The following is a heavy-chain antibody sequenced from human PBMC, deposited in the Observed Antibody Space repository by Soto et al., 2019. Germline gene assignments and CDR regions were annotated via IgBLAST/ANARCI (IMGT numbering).Heavy chain of an antibody. D-gene: IGHD4-17*01. CDR1: RFSLSSSGVG. Sequence: GPTLVNPTQTLTLTCTFSRFSLSSSGVGVGWIRQPPGKALEWLALIYWNDDKRYSPSLKSRLTITKDTSKNQVVLTMTNMDPVDTATYYCAHRLPTVPFDYWGQGTLVTVSS. CDR3: AHRLPTVPFDY. J-gene: IGHJ4*02. CDR2: IYWNDDK. V-gene: IGHV2-5*01.